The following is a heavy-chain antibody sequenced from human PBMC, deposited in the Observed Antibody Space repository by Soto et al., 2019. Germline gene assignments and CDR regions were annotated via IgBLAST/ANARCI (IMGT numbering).Heavy chain of an antibody. D-gene: IGHD6-19*01. CDR3: ARKGIAVAGTPLDFDY. J-gene: IGHJ4*02. Sequence: ASVKVSCKASGYTFTSYGISWVRQAAGQGLEWMGWISAYNGNTNYAQKLQGRVTMTTDTSTSTAYMELRSLRSADTAVYYCARKGIAVAGTPLDFDYWGKGTLVTVSS. CDR2: ISAYNGNT. CDR1: GYTFTSYG. V-gene: IGHV1-18*01.